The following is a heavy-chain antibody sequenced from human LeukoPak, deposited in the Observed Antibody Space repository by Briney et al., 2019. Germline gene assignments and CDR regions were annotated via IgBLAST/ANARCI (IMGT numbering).Heavy chain of an antibody. Sequence: GGSLRLSCAASGFTFSSYWMHWVRQAPGKGLVWVSRINGDGSSTSYADFVKGRFTISRDNAKNTLYLQMNSLRAEDTAVYYCARVRYYDFWSGYYPFDPWARELWSPSPQ. D-gene: IGHD3-3*01. CDR3: ARVRYYDFWSGYYPFDP. V-gene: IGHV3-74*01. J-gene: IGHJ5*02. CDR2: INGDGSST. CDR1: GFTFSSYW.